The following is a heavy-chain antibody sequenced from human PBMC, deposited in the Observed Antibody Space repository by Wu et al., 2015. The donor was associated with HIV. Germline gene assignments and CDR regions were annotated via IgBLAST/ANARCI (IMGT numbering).Heavy chain of an antibody. D-gene: IGHD1-14*01. V-gene: IGHV1-18*01. CDR1: GYSFTSYG. Sequence: QVQLVQSGAEVKKPGASVKVSCQASGYSFTSYGVSWVRQAPGQGLEWMGWISTYNGNTHFAQKFQGRVTMTTDTSTTTAYMELRSLKSDDTAVYYCAREMVITPSYYGMDVWGQGTTVTVSS. CDR2: ISTYNGNT. CDR3: AREMVITPSYYGMDV. J-gene: IGHJ6*02.